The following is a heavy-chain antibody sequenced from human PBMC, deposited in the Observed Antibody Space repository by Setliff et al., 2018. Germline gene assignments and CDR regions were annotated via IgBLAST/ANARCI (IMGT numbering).Heavy chain of an antibody. J-gene: IGHJ4*02. V-gene: IGHV4-34*01. CDR3: RFWSSYYKNDY. Sequence: SETLSLTCTVYGGSFSDYYWGWIRQSPGKRPEWIAEINRSGNTNYNPSLNSRVSVSVDTPTNQFSLKVFSVTAADTAVYYCRFWSSYYKNDYWAQGTLVTVSS. D-gene: IGHD3-3*01. CDR1: GGSFSDYY. CDR2: INRSGNT.